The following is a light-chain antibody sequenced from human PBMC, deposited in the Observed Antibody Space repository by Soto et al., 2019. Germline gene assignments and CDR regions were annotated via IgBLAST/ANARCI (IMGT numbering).Light chain of an antibody. V-gene: IGKV1-5*03. CDR2: KAS. CDR3: QQYNSYSWT. Sequence: DIQMTQSPSTLSASVGDRVTITCRASQSMSSWLAWYQQKPGKATKLLIYKASSLESGVPSRFSGSGSGTELTLTISSLQPDDFATYYCQQYNSYSWTFGQGTKVEIK. CDR1: QSMSSW. J-gene: IGKJ1*01.